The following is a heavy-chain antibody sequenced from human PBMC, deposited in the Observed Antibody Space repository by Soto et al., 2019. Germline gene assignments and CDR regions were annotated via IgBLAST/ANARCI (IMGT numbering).Heavy chain of an antibody. D-gene: IGHD3-10*01. CDR1: GGSVRSDSFY. Sequence: SETLSLTCTVSGGSVRSDSFYWSWIRQPPGKGLEWIGYVYDSGATNYNPTLKSRVTISVDTAKNQFSLKLTSVTAADTAVYYCARDGSVVRGVADYWGQGTLVTVSS. J-gene: IGHJ4*02. CDR3: ARDGSVVRGVADY. CDR2: VYDSGAT. V-gene: IGHV4-61*01.